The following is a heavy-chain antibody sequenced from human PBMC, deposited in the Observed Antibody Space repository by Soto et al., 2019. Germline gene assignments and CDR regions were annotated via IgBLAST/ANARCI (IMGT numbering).Heavy chain of an antibody. CDR2: ISGSGGST. CDR1: GFTFSSYA. V-gene: IGHV3-23*01. J-gene: IGHJ4*02. D-gene: IGHD3-16*02. CDR3: AKYDYIWGSYRYLDY. Sequence: EVQLLESGGGLVQPGGSLRLSCAASGFTFSSYAMSWVRQAPGKGLEWVAAISGSGGSTYYADSVKGRFTISRDNSKNTLYLQMNSLRAEDTAVYYCAKYDYIWGSYRYLDYWGQGTLVTVSS.